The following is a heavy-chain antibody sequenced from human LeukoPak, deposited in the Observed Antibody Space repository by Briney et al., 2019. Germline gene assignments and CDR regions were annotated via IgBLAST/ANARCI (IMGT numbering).Heavy chain of an antibody. CDR1: GFTFSSYG. Sequence: GGSLRLSCAASGFTFSSYGMHWVRQAPGKGLEWVAFIRYDGSNKYYADSVKGRFTISRDNSKNTLYLQINSLRAEDTAVYYCAKSMVRGYYYYYMDVWGKGTTVTVSS. D-gene: IGHD3-10*01. J-gene: IGHJ6*03. CDR3: AKSMVRGYYYYYMDV. CDR2: IRYDGSNK. V-gene: IGHV3-30*02.